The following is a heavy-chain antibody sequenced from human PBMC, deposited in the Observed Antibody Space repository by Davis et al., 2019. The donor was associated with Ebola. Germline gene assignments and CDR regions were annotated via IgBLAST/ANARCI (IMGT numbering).Heavy chain of an antibody. J-gene: IGHJ6*02. CDR3: ARLSSTWSSLYGMDV. D-gene: IGHD6-13*01. V-gene: IGHV1-18*01. CDR2: ISAYNGNT. CDR1: GYTFRNSA. Sequence: ASVKVSCKASGYTFRNSAISWVRQAPGQGLEWMGWISAYNGNTIYSQKFQGRVTITRDTSASTAYMELFSLRYEDTAVYYCARLSSTWSSLYGMDVWGQGTTVTVSS.